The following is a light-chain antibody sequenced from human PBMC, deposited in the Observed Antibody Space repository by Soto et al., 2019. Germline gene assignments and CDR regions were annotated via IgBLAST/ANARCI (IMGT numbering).Light chain of an antibody. V-gene: IGLV1-40*01. J-gene: IGLJ1*01. CDR3: QSYDSSLSGYV. CDR1: SSNIGAGYD. CDR2: DNT. Sequence: QSVLTQPPSVSGAPGQRVTISCTGRSSNIGAGYDVHWYQQLPGAAPKLLIYDNTNRPSGIPDRFSGSKSGTSASLAITGLQAADEADYYCQSYDSSLSGYVFGSGTKVTVL.